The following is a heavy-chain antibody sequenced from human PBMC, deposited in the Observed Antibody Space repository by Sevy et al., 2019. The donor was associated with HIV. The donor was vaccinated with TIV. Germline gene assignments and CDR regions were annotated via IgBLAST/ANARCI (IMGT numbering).Heavy chain of an antibody. Sequence: GGSLRLSCAASGFTFSSYAMSWVRQAPGKGLEWVSAISGSGGSTYYADSVKGRFTISRSNSKNTLYLQMKGLRAEDTAVYYCAKDPYYYDSSGPENWFDPWGQGTLVTVSS. J-gene: IGHJ5*02. CDR2: ISGSGGST. CDR3: AKDPYYYDSSGPENWFDP. D-gene: IGHD3-22*01. CDR1: GFTFSSYA. V-gene: IGHV3-23*01.